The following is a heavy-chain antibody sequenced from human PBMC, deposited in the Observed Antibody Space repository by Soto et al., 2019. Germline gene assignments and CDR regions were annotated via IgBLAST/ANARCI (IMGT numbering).Heavy chain of an antibody. V-gene: IGHV4-34*02. CDR2: INQSGST. Sequence: QVQLQQWGAGLLMPSETLSLSCAVYGASFSGYYWNWIRQPPGKGLEWIGEINQSGSTNYSPSLKTRVTISVDTSKKQFSLRLSSVTAADTAVYYCARRFSGSGRYFDYWGQGTLVTVSS. D-gene: IGHD6-25*01. CDR3: ARRFSGSGRYFDY. J-gene: IGHJ4*02. CDR1: GASFSGYY.